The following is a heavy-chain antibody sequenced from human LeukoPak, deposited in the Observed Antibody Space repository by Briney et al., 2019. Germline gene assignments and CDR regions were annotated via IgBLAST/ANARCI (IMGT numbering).Heavy chain of an antibody. CDR3: ARDPSSSSLEGAFDI. J-gene: IGHJ3*02. D-gene: IGHD6-13*01. Sequence: PGGSLRLSCAASGFTFSSYWMSWVRQAPGKGLEWVANIKQDGSEKYYVDSVKGRFTISRDNAKNSLYLQMNSLRAEDTAVYYCARDPSSSSLEGAFDIWGQGTMVTVSS. V-gene: IGHV3-7*01. CDR1: GFTFSSYW. CDR2: IKQDGSEK.